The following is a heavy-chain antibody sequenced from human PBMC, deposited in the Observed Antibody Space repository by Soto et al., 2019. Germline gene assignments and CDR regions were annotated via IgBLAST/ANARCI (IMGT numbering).Heavy chain of an antibody. CDR3: ARDTMTGYLQFDY. CDR1: GYTFTNYG. CDR2: INANNGNT. Sequence: QVQLVQSGAEVKKPGASVKVSCRASGYTFTNYGISWVRQAPGQGLEWMGWINANNGNTNYAQTLQGIVTMTTDTSTNTAYTELRSLRSADTAVYYCARDTMTGYLQFDYWGQGTLVTVSS. D-gene: IGHD3-9*01. J-gene: IGHJ4*02. V-gene: IGHV1-18*01.